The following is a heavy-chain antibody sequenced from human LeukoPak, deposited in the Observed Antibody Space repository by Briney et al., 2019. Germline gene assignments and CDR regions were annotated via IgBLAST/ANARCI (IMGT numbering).Heavy chain of an antibody. V-gene: IGHV3-30-3*01. J-gene: IGHJ5*02. CDR2: ISYDGSNK. D-gene: IGHD5-18*01. Sequence: GGSLRLSCAASGFTFSSYAMHWVRQAPGKGLEWVAVISYDGSNKYYADSVKGRFTISRDNSKNTLYLQMNSLRAEDTAVYYCARGKGYSYGYDWFDPWGQGTLVTVSS. CDR3: ARGKGYSYGYDWFDP. CDR1: GFTFSSYA.